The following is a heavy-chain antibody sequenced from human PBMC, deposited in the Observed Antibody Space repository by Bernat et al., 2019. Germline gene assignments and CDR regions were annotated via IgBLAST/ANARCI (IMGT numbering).Heavy chain of an antibody. CDR3: ASSILSPGAYDY. CDR2: IYNTP. J-gene: IGHJ4*02. Sequence: EVQLVETGGDLIQAGGSLRLSCAASGFTVSSKYMAWFRQAPGKGLEWVSLIYNTPSYADSVEGRFAVSTDSSKNTLHLQMNSLRAEDTAFYYCASSILSPGAYDYWGQGTLVTVSS. CDR1: GFTVSSKY. D-gene: IGHD6-6*01. V-gene: IGHV3-53*05.